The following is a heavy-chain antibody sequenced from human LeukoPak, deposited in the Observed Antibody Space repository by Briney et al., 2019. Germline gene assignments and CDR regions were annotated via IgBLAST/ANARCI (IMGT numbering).Heavy chain of an antibody. D-gene: IGHD3-10*01. J-gene: IGHJ4*02. V-gene: IGHV3-23*01. CDR1: GFTFTNYA. CDR3: ARGWRYYGSGSYFDY. Sequence: GGSLRLSCTASGFTFTNYAMSWVRQAPGKGLEWVSAISGSGNNTYYTNSVTGRFTISRDNSKNTLYLQMNSLRAEDTAVYYCARGWRYYGSGSYFDYWGQGTLVTVSS. CDR2: ISGSGNNT.